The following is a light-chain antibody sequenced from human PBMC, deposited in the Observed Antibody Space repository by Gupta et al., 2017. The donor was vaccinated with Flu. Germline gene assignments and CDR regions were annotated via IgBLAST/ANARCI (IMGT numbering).Light chain of an antibody. Sequence: QSALTQPPSASGSPGQSVTISCTGPSSDVGGYNYVSWYQHHPGKAPKLILYEVAKRPSGVPYRFSGSKSGTTASLTVSGLQGEDEADYYCSSYAGGNTPYVFGTGTKVTVL. J-gene: IGLJ1*01. CDR2: EVA. CDR3: SSYAGGNTPYV. V-gene: IGLV2-8*01. CDR1: SSDVGGYNY.